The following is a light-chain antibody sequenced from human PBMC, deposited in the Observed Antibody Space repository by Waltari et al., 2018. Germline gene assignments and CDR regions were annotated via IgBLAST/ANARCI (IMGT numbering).Light chain of an antibody. J-gene: IGKJ4*01. CDR2: DTS. CDR3: QQRRNWSLT. Sequence: EIVLTQSQATLSLSPGERATLSCRASQSVSYYLAWYQQRPGQAPRLLIYDTSHRATGIPDRFSGSGSETDFTLTISSLEPEDFAVYYCQQRRNWSLTFGGGTKVEIK. CDR1: QSVSYY. V-gene: IGKV3-11*01.